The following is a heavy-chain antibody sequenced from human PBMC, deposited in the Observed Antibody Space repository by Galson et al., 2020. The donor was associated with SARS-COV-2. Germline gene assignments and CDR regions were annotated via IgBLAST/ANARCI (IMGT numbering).Heavy chain of an antibody. J-gene: IGHJ4*02. V-gene: IGHV4-59*13. Sequence: SETLSLTCTVSGGSISSSYWSWIRQSPGKRLEWIGNFYYRRSTTYNPSLKSRVTISVDTSKNQFSLKLSSVTAADTAVYYCARGRKADTPMVTTHPFDSWGQGTLVTVSS. CDR2: FYYRRST. CDR3: ARGRKADTPMVTTHPFDS. D-gene: IGHD5-18*01. CDR1: GGSISSSY.